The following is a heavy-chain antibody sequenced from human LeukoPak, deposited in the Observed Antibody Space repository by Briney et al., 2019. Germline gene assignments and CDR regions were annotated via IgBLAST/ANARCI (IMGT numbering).Heavy chain of an antibody. V-gene: IGHV3-23*01. CDR1: GFTFSNSA. Sequence: QPGGSLRLSCAASGFTFSNSAMSWVRQAPGKGVEWVSTLSGSGITTYYADSVKGRFTISRDNSKNTLYLQMNSLRAEDTAVYYCAKGIYSSGWSYFDYWGHGTLVTVSS. CDR2: LSGSGITT. CDR3: AKGIYSSGWSYFDY. J-gene: IGHJ4*01. D-gene: IGHD6-19*01.